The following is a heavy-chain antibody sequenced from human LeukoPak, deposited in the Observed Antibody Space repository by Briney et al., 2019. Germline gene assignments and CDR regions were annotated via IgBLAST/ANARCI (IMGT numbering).Heavy chain of an antibody. CDR2: INTDGSTT. J-gene: IGHJ6*03. CDR3: ASLSITIFSGYYYYMDV. V-gene: IGHV3-74*01. CDR1: GFTFSRNW. Sequence: GGSLRLSCAASGFTFSRNWMHWVRQAPGKGRVWVSRINTDGSTTNYADSVKGRFTISRDNAKNTLYLQMNSLRAEDTAVYYCASLSITIFSGYYYYMDVWGKGTTVTVSS. D-gene: IGHD3-3*01.